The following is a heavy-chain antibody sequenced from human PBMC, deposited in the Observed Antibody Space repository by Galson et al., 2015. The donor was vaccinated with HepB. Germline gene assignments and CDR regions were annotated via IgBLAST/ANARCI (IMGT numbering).Heavy chain of an antibody. V-gene: IGHV3-23*01. J-gene: IGHJ4*02. Sequence: SLRLSCAASGFTFSSYAMSWVRQAPGKGLEWVSAISGSGGSTYYADSVKGRFTISRDNSKNTLYLQMNSLRAEDTAVYYCASGRGYCSGGSCYSEDYWGQGTLITVSS. CDR1: GFTFSSYA. CDR2: ISGSGGST. D-gene: IGHD2-15*01. CDR3: ASGRGYCSGGSCYSEDY.